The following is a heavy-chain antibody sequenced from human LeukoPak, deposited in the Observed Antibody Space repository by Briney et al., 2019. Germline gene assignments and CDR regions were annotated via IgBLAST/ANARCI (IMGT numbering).Heavy chain of an antibody. V-gene: IGHV3-15*01. CDR2: IKSKTDGGTT. Sequence: GSLRLSCAASGFTFSNAWMGWVRQAPGKGLEWVGRIKSKTDGGTTDYAAPVKGRFTISRNDSKSTLYLQMNSLKTEDTAVYYCTTDYYGSGSYPDAFDIWGRGTMVTVSS. CDR1: GFTFSNAW. CDR3: TTDYYGSGSYPDAFDI. D-gene: IGHD3-10*01. J-gene: IGHJ3*02.